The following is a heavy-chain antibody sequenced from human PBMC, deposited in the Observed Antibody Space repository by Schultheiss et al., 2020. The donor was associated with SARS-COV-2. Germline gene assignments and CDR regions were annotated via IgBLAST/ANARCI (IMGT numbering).Heavy chain of an antibody. D-gene: IGHD3-10*01. Sequence: SQTLSLTCTVSGGSISSSSYYWGWIRQPPGKGLEWIGSIYYSGSTYYNPSLKSRVTISVDTSKNQFSLKVSSVTAADTAVYYCARDGWFGAGGMDVWGQGTTVTVSS. V-gene: IGHV4-39*07. CDR2: IYYSGST. J-gene: IGHJ6*02. CDR3: ARDGWFGAGGMDV. CDR1: GGSISSSSYY.